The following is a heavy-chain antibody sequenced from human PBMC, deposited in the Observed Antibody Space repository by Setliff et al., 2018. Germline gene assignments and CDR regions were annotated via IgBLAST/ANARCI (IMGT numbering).Heavy chain of an antibody. CDR3: ATVYGFIVGATRAFDI. CDR1: GYTLTELS. CDR2: FDPEDGEA. J-gene: IGHJ3*02. D-gene: IGHD1-26*01. V-gene: IGHV1-24*01. Sequence: ASVKVSCKVSGYTLTELSMHWVRQAPGKGLEWMGGFDPEDGEAIYAQKFQGRVTMTEDTSTDTAYMELSSLRSEDTAVYYCATVYGFIVGATRAFDIWGQGTMVTVSS.